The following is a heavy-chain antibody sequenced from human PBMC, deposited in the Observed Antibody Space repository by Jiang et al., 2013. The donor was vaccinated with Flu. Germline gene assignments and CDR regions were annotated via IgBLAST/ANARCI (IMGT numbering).Heavy chain of an antibody. Sequence: VQLVESGGGLVQPGGSLRLSCAPSGFTVNSNYMSWVRQAPGKGLEWVSTVYSGGSTYYADSVKGRFTISRDNSKNTLYLQMDSLKAEDTAVYYCASSPWSSGYFDFWGQGTLVTVSS. V-gene: IGHV3-66*02. J-gene: IGHJ4*02. D-gene: IGHD2-8*02. CDR3: ASSPWSSGYFDF. CDR1: GFTVNSNY. CDR2: VYSGGST.